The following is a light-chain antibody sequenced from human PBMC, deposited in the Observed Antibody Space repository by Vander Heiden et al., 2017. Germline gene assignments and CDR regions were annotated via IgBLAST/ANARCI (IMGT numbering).Light chain of an antibody. V-gene: IGLV1-44*01. J-gene: IGLJ3*02. CDR1: SSNIGGDF. Sequence: QSVLPQSPSPSGTPGLRGTNSCSGGSSNIGGDFGYWYQQIPGTAPNLLIYRNDQRPSGVPDRFSGSKSGTSASLAISGLQSEDEADYYCAVWDDSLNAWLFGGGTKLTVL. CDR3: AVWDDSLNAWL. CDR2: RND.